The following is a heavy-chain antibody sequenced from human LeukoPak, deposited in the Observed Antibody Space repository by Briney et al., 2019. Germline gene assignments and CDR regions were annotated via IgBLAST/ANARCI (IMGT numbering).Heavy chain of an antibody. Sequence: PSETLSLTCTVSGGSISSGDYYWSWIRQPPGKGLEWIGYIYYSGSTYYNPSLKSRVTISVDTSKNQFSLKLSSVTAADTAVYYCARDHYYDSSGYTPYYYYYGMDVWGQGTTVTVSS. CDR2: IYYSGST. CDR3: ARDHYYDSSGYTPYYYYYGMDV. CDR1: GGSISSGDYY. J-gene: IGHJ6*02. D-gene: IGHD3-22*01. V-gene: IGHV4-30-4*01.